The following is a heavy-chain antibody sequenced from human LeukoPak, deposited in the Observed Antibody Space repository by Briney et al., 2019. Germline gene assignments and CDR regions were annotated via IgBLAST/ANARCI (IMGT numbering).Heavy chain of an antibody. CDR1: GGSISSYY. V-gene: IGHV4-59*12. CDR3: AREGRGYSYGPTY. J-gene: IGHJ4*02. Sequence: PSETLSLTCIVSGGSISSYYWSWIRQPPGKGLEWIGYIYYSGTTNYNPSLKSRVTISVDTSNNQFFLKLSSVTAADTAVYYCAREGRGYSYGPTYWGQGTLVTVSS. D-gene: IGHD5-18*01. CDR2: IYYSGTT.